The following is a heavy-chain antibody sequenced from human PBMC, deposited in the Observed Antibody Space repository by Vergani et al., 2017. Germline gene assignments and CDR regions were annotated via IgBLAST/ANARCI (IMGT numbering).Heavy chain of an antibody. J-gene: IGHJ6*03. CDR3: AKGPNDCSSTSYYSRGSYYYYMDL. CDR2: IIPIFGTA. CDR1: GGTFSSYA. D-gene: IGHD2-2*01. V-gene: IGHV1-69*01. Sequence: QVQLVQSGAEVKKPGSSVKVSCKASGGTFSSYAISWVRQAPGQGLEWMGGIIPIFGTANYAQKFQGRVTITADESTSTAYMELSSLRSEDTAVYYCAKGPNDCSSTSYYSRGSYYYYMDLWGKGTTVTVSS.